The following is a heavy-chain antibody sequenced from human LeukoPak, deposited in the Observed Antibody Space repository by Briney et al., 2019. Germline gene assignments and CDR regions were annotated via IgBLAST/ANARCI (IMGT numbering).Heavy chain of an antibody. CDR1: GGSFSGYY. CDR3: ARGRRWSYYFDY. CDR2: INHSGST. Sequence: PSETLSLTCAVYGGSFSGYYGSWIRQPPGKGLEWIGEINHSGSTNYNPSLKSRVTISVDTSKNQFSLKLSSVTAADTAVYYCARGRRWSYYFDYWGQGTLVTVSS. J-gene: IGHJ4*02. V-gene: IGHV4-34*01. D-gene: IGHD1-26*01.